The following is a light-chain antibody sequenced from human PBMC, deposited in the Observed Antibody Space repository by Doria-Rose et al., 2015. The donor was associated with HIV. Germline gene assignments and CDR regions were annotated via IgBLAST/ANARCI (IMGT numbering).Light chain of an antibody. CDR3: SSYTTSSILV. CDR2: DVS. Sequence: PKPMIYDVSNRPSGVSNRFSGSKSGNTASLTISGLQAEDEADYYCSSYTTSSILVLGGGTKLTVL. J-gene: IGLJ3*02. V-gene: IGLV2-14*03.